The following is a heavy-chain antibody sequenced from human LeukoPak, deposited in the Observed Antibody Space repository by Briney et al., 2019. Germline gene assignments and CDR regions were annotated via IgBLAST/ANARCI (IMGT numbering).Heavy chain of an antibody. V-gene: IGHV1-46*03. CDR2: INPSGGST. CDR1: GYTFTSYY. D-gene: IGHD3-22*01. Sequence: ASVKVSCKASGYTFTSYYMHWVRQAPGQGLEWMGMINPSGGSTSYAQKFQGRVTMTRDTSTSTVYMELSSLRSEDTAVYYSARSLRGMGRYYSTSIDYWGQGTLVTVSS. J-gene: IGHJ4*02. CDR3: ARSLRGMGRYYSTSIDY.